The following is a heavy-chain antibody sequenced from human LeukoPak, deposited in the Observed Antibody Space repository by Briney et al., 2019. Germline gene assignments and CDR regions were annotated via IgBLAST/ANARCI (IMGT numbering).Heavy chain of an antibody. CDR1: GGSISNYY. CDR2: IYTSGST. J-gene: IGHJ3*02. D-gene: IGHD2-2*01. V-gene: IGHV4-4*07. CDR3: ARDRCNSTNCSARVAFDI. Sequence: SETLSLTCTVSGGSISNYYWSWIRQPAGKGLEWIGRIYTSGSTNYNPSLESRVTMSVDTSKKQFSLILSSVTAADTAVYYCARDRCNSTNCSARVAFDIWGQGTMVTVSS.